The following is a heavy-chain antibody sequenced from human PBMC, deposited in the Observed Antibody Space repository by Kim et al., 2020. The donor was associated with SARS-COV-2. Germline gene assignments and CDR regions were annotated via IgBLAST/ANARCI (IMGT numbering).Heavy chain of an antibody. CDR3: ARRGYYYDSSGYFYFDY. CDR2: IYYSGST. CDR1: GGSISSGGYY. D-gene: IGHD3-22*01. Sequence: SETLSLTCTVSGGSISSGGYYWSWIRQHPGKGLEWIGYIYYSGSTYYNPSLNSRVTISVDTSKNQFSLKLSSVTAADTAVYYCARRGYYYDSSGYFYFDYWGQGTLVTVSS. V-gene: IGHV4-31*03. J-gene: IGHJ4*02.